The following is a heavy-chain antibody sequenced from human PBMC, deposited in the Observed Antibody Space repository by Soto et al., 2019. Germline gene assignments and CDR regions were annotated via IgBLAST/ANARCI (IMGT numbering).Heavy chain of an antibody. CDR2: ISGSGASP. D-gene: IGHD2-2*01. CDR1: GFTFSTYT. Sequence: GGSMRLSCAASGFTFSTYTMSWVRRAPGKGLEWVSAISGSGASPSYADSVQGRFTISRDNPKRTLYLQMNNLRAEDTAVYYCAKARCSTTNCYVPDYWGQGTLVTVSS. CDR3: AKARCSTTNCYVPDY. V-gene: IGHV3-23*01. J-gene: IGHJ4*02.